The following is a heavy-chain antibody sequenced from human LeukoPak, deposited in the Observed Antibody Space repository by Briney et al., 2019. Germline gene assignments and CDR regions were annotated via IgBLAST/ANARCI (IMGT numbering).Heavy chain of an antibody. CDR1: GYTFTSYG. CDR3: ARANGGNIVVVPAALGGVSPRYYYYYMAV. Sequence: ASVKVSCKASGYTFTSYGISWVRQAPGQGLEWMGWISAYNGSTSYAQKFQGRVTMTRDTSTSTVYMELSSLTSEDTAVYYCARANGGNIVVVPAALGGVSPRYYYYYMAVWGKGTTVTIPS. J-gene: IGHJ6*03. V-gene: IGHV1-18*01. D-gene: IGHD2-2*01. CDR2: ISAYNGST.